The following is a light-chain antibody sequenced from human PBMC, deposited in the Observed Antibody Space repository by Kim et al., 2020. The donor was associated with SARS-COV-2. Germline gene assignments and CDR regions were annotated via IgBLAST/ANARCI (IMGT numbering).Light chain of an antibody. CDR1: QDISNW. Sequence: DIQMTQSPSSVSASVGDRVTITCRASQDISNWLAWYQQKPGKAPKLLIYAASSLQSGVPSRFGGSGSGTDFTLTINSLQPEDFATYYCQQADSFPYTFGQGTKLEI. J-gene: IGKJ2*01. V-gene: IGKV1-12*01. CDR2: AAS. CDR3: QQADSFPYT.